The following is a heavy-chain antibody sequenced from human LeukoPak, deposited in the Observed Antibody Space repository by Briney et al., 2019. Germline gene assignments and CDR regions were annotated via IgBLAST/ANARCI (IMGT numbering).Heavy chain of an antibody. D-gene: IGHD2-2*01. V-gene: IGHV3-30*03. J-gene: IGHJ6*02. CDR2: ISYDGSNK. CDR3: ARVRAGYCTSTSCYTGMDV. CDR1: GFTFSSYG. Sequence: GGSLRLSCAASGFTFSSYGMHWVRQAPGKGLEWVAVISYDGSNKYYADSVKGRFTISRDNSKNTLYLQMTSLRAEDTAVYYCARVRAGYCTSTSCYTGMDVWGQGTTVTVSS.